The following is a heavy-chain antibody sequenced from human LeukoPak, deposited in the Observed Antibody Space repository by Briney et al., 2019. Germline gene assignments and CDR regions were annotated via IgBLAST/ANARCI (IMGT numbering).Heavy chain of an antibody. CDR2: IYYSGST. V-gene: IGHV4-39*07. J-gene: IGHJ4*02. CDR1: GGSISSSSYY. CDR3: ARGGIWSGYYIIDY. D-gene: IGHD3-3*01. Sequence: SETLSLTCTVSGGSISSSSYYWGWIRQPPGKGLEWIGSIYYSGSTYYNPSLKSRVTISVDTSKNQFSLKLSSVTAADTAVYYCARGGIWSGYYIIDYWGQGTLVTVSS.